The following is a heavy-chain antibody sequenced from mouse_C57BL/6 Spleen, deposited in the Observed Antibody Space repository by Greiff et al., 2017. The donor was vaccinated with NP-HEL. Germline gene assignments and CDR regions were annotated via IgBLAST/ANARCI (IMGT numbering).Heavy chain of an antibody. CDR2: IYPGSGNT. Sequence: VQLQQSGPELVKPGASVKISCKASGYSFTSYYIHWVKQRPGQGLEWIGWIYPGSGNTKYNEKFKGKATLTADTSSSTAYMQLSSLTSEDSAVYYCAREGYYGNSAWFAYWGQGTLVTVSA. D-gene: IGHD2-1*01. CDR3: AREGYYGNSAWFAY. J-gene: IGHJ3*01. V-gene: IGHV1-66*01. CDR1: GYSFTSYY.